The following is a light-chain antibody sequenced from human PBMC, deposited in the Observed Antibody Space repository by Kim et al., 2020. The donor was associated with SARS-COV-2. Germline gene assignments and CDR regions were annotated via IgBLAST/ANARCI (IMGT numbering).Light chain of an antibody. CDR1: SSNIGSKT. Sequence: GQSVTISCSGSSSNIGSKTLNWYQQLPGTAPKLLIYGNYQRPSGVPDRFSGSKSGTSASLAVSGLQSEDEADYYCAAWDDSLNGWVFGGGTKLTVL. V-gene: IGLV1-44*01. CDR3: AAWDDSLNGWV. J-gene: IGLJ3*02. CDR2: GNY.